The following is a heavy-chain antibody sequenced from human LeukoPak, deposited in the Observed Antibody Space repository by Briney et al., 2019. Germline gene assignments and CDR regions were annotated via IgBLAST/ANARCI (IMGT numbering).Heavy chain of an antibody. J-gene: IGHJ4*02. V-gene: IGHV4-34*01. D-gene: IGHD1-26*01. Sequence: SETLSLTCAVYGGSFSGYYWSCIRQPPGKGLEWIGEINHSGSTNYNPSLKSRVTISADTSKNQFSLKLSSVTAADTAVYYCARGLSVGATAYYFDYWGQGTLVTVSS. CDR2: INHSGST. CDR3: ARGLSVGATAYYFDY. CDR1: GGSFSGYY.